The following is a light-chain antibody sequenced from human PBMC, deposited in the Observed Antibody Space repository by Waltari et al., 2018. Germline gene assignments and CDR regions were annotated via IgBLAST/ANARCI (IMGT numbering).Light chain of an antibody. J-gene: IGLJ2*01. V-gene: IGLV3-21*01. CDR3: QVWDSSGDHSVV. CDR2: YDD. CDR1: DLGVKA. Sequence: SNELTQAPSVSVAPGETANIPCVENDLGVKAVHWDQQKPGQAPVLVIYYDDDRGSGIPERFSGSTSGNTATLTISAVEAGDEADYYCQVWDSSGDHSVVFGGGTKLTVL.